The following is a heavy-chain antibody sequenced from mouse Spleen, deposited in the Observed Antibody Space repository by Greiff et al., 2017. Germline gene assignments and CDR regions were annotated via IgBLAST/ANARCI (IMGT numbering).Heavy chain of an antibody. V-gene: IGHV5-17*01. CDR2: ISSGSSTI. CDR3: ARDWDHYFDY. D-gene: IGHD4-1*01. CDR1: GFTFSDYG. Sequence: VQLKESGGGLVKPGGSLKLSCAASGFTFSDYGMHWVRQAPEKGLEWVAYISSGSSTIYYADTVKGRFTISRDNAKNTLFLQMTSLRSEDTAMYYCARDWDHYFDYWGQGTTLTVSS. J-gene: IGHJ2*01.